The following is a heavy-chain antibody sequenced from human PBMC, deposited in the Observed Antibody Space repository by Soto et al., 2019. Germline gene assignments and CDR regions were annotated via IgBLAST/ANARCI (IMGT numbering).Heavy chain of an antibody. CDR2: IIPSFGAA. J-gene: IGHJ5*02. CDR3: AIIPRVYTSSPRVDL. V-gene: IGHV1-69*13. Sequence: GASVNVAFKASGGNLKIHSIILFLHSPGQGLELMGVIIPSFGAANYAQKFQGRVTISAEESTSTAYMYVSSLRSGDTAFYYCAIIPRVYTSSPRVDLWGQGKLVXVPS. CDR1: GGNLKIHS. D-gene: IGHD2-2*02.